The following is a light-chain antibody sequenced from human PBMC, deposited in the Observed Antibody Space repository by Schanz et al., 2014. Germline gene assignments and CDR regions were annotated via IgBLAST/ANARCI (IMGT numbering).Light chain of an antibody. CDR3: QEYGSSRT. Sequence: EIVLTQSPGTLSLSPGERATLSCRASQSVSSTYLAWYHQKPGQAPRLLIYGASRRATGIPDRISGSGSGTDFTLTISRLEPEDFGVYYCQEYGSSRTFGQGTKVEIK. J-gene: IGKJ1*01. CDR1: QSVSSTY. V-gene: IGKV3-20*01. CDR2: GAS.